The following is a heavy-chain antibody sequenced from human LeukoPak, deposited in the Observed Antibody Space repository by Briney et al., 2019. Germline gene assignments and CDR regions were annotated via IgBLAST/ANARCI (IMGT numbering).Heavy chain of an antibody. CDR2: VYRGDSDT. D-gene: IGHD2-21*02. CDR3: ASTFYCGGDCYRAFDI. V-gene: IGHV5-51*01. CDR1: GYSITNYW. J-gene: IGHJ3*02. Sequence: GESLKISRQGSGYSITNYWIGWVRQMPGKGLEWMGIVYRGDSDTRYSPSFQGQVTISADKSISTAYLQWSSLKASDTAMYYCASTFYCGGDCYRAFDIWGRGTMVTVSS.